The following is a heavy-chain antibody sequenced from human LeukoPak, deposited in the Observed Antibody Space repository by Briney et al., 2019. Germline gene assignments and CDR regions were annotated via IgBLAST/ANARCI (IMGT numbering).Heavy chain of an antibody. CDR3: AKDSLGYCSSTSCYPFDY. CDR1: GFTFSSYS. D-gene: IGHD2-2*01. Sequence: GGSLRLSCAASGFTFSSYSMNWVRQAPGKGLEWVSSISSSSSYIYYADSVKGRFTISRDNAKNSLYLQMNSLRAEDTAVYYCAKDSLGYCSSTSCYPFDYWGQGTLVTVSS. CDR2: ISSSSSYI. J-gene: IGHJ4*02. V-gene: IGHV3-21*04.